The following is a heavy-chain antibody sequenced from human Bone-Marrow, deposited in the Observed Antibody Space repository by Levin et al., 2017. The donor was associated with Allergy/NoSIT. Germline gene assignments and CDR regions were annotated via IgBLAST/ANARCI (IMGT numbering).Heavy chain of an antibody. J-gene: IGHJ4*02. CDR1: GFTFSDHF. Sequence: GGSLRLSCAASGFTFSDHFMDWVRQAPGKGLEWVGRIRKKGDGYSTEYAASVKGRFTISRDDSKRSLSVQLNSLKTEDTAVYYCVRATTAFYYDYWGQGTLVTVSS. V-gene: IGHV3-72*01. CDR2: IRKKGDGYST. CDR3: VRATTAFYYDY. D-gene: IGHD2-21*02.